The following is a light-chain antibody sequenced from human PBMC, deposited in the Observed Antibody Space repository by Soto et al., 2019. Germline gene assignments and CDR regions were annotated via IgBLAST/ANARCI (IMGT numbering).Light chain of an antibody. J-gene: IGKJ4*01. V-gene: IGKV3-20*01. CDR3: QQYGSSPT. CDR2: GAS. Sequence: EFVLTQSPGTLSLSPGERATLSCRASQSVSSNYLAWYQQKPGQAPRLLIYGASSRATGIPDRFSGSGSGTDFTLTISRLEPEDFAVYYCQQYGSSPTFGGGTKVDI. CDR1: QSVSSNY.